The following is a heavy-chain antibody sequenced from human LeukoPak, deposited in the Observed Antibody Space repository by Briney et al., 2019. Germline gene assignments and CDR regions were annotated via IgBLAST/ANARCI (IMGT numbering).Heavy chain of an antibody. Sequence: GGSLRLSCAASGFTFSSYWMHWVRQAPGKGLVWVSRIKSDGSSTNYADSVKGRVTISRDNSKNTVYLQMNSLRPEDTAVFYCARTPSSEYCSSTSCYGAYVDYWGQGTLVTVSS. CDR1: GFTFSSYW. J-gene: IGHJ4*02. D-gene: IGHD2-2*01. V-gene: IGHV3-74*01. CDR3: ARTPSSEYCSSTSCYGAYVDY. CDR2: IKSDGSST.